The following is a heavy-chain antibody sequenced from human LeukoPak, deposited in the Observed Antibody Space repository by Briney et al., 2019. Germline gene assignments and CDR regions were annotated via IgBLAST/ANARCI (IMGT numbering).Heavy chain of an antibody. CDR2: IIAILGIA. Sequence: ASVKVSCKASGGTFSSYAISWVRQAPGQGLEWMGRIIAILGIANYAQKFQCRVTITADKSTSTAYMELSSLRSEDTAVYYCARDLTAGTEDYYYYYMDVWGKGTTVTVSS. V-gene: IGHV1-69*04. CDR3: ARDLTAGTEDYYYYYMDV. J-gene: IGHJ6*03. CDR1: GGTFSSYA. D-gene: IGHD6-13*01.